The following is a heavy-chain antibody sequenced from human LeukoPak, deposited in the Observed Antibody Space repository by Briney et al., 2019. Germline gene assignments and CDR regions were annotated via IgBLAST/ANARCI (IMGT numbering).Heavy chain of an antibody. V-gene: IGHV4-38-2*01. Sequence: SETLSLTCAVSGYSISSGYYWGWIRQPPGKGLEWIGSIYHSGSTYYNPSLKSRVTISVDTSKNQFSLKLSSVTAADTAVYYCARGSTSCCSGNWFDPWGQGTLVTVSS. J-gene: IGHJ5*02. CDR1: GYSISSGYY. CDR3: ARGSTSCCSGNWFDP. D-gene: IGHD2-2*01. CDR2: IYHSGST.